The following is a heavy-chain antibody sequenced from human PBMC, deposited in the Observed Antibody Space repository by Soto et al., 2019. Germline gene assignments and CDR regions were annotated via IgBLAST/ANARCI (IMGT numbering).Heavy chain of an antibody. Sequence: SETLSLTCTVSGDSISTDYWSWIRQPPGRGLEWIGHIFYSGSTNYNPALKSRVTISVDTSKSQFSLKLSSVTAADTAVYYCAKDSGYNYGYFRWFDPWGQGTLVTVSS. CDR1: GDSISTDY. CDR2: IFYSGST. CDR3: AKDSGYNYGYFRWFDP. V-gene: IGHV4-59*01. J-gene: IGHJ5*02. D-gene: IGHD5-18*01.